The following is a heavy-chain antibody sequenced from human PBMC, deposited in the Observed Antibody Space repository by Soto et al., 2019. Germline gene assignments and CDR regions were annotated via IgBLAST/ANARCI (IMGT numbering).Heavy chain of an antibody. V-gene: IGHV3-33*01. Sequence: QVHLVESGGGAVQPGRSLRLSCAASGFTFRSYGMHWVRQAPGKGLEWVASIWHDGSFKYEADSVKGRFTISRDNSKNTLSLQMNSLRADDTAAYYCARGEEEGNYFDNWGLGTQVTVSS. CDR3: ARGEEEGNYFDN. CDR2: IWHDGSFK. CDR1: GFTFRSYG. J-gene: IGHJ4*02.